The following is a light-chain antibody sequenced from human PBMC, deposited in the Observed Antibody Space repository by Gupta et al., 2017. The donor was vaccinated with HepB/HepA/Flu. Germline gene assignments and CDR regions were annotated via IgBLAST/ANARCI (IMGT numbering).Light chain of an antibody. V-gene: IGLV1-47*01. CDR1: SSNIGSNY. Sequence: QSVLTQPPSASGTPGQRVTISCSGSSSNIGSNYVSWYQQLPGTAPKLLSYRNDQRPSGVPDRFSGSKSGTSASLAISGLRAEDEADYYCAEWDGSLSTVLFGGGTKLTVL. J-gene: IGLJ2*01. CDR3: AEWDGSLSTVL. CDR2: RND.